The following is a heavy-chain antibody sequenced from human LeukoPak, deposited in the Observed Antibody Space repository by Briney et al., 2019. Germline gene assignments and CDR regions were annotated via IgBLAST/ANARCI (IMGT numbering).Heavy chain of an antibody. CDR2: INHSGST. D-gene: IGHD2-15*01. CDR1: GGSFSGYY. V-gene: IGHV4-34*01. J-gene: IGHJ4*02. Sequence: SETLSLTCAVYGGSFSGYYWSWIRQPPGKGLEWIGEINHSGSTNYNPSLKSRVTISVDTSKNQFSLKLSSVTAADTAVYYCARGINCSGGSCAFDYWGQGTLVTVS. CDR3: ARGINCSGGSCAFDY.